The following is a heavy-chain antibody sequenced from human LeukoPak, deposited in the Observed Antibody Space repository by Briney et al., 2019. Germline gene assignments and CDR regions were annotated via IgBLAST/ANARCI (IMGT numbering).Heavy chain of an antibody. CDR2: ISDDGRRK. Sequence: GVLRLSCAASGFSFISYGMHWVRQAPGKGLEWVVVISDDGRRKDYADSVKGRFTISRDNSKDTLYLQMNSLRAEDTAVYYCAKRPSDYGDYVSYFDYWGQGTLVTVSS. V-gene: IGHV3-30*18. CDR1: GFSFISYG. J-gene: IGHJ4*02. D-gene: IGHD4-17*01. CDR3: AKRPSDYGDYVSYFDY.